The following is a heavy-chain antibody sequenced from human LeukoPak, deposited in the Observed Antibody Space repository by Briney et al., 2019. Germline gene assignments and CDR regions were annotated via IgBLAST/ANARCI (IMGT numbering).Heavy chain of an antibody. CDR2: IYYSGST. CDR1: GYSISSYY. Sequence: TSETLSLTCTVSGYSISSYYWSWIRQPPGKGLEWIAYIYYSGSTNYNPSLKSRVTISVDTSKNQFSLKLSSVTAADTAVYYCAGVGVSSGWWAFDYWGQGTLVNGSS. CDR3: AGVGVSSGWWAFDY. J-gene: IGHJ4*02. D-gene: IGHD6-19*01. V-gene: IGHV4-59*01.